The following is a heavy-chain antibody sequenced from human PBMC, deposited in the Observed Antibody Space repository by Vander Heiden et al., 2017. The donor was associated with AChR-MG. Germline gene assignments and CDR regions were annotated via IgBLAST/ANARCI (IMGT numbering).Heavy chain of an antibody. J-gene: IGHJ5*02. V-gene: IGHV3-23*01. Sequence: EVQLLESGGGLVQPGGSLRLPCAASGFTFSSYAMSWVRQDPGKGLEWVSTIGGSGGTTYYTDSVKGRFTISRDNSKNTLWLQMNSLRPEDTAVYYCAKTGQLDPWGQGTLVTVSS. CDR2: IGGSGGTT. CDR1: GFTFSSYA. CDR3: AKTGQLDP. D-gene: IGHD1-1*01.